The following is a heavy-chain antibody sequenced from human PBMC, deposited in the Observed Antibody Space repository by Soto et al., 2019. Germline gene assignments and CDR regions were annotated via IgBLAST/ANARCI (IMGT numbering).Heavy chain of an antibody. CDR1: GGTFSSYA. Sequence: QVQLVQSGAEVKKPGSSVKVSCKASGGTFSSYAISWVRQAPGQGLEWMGGIIPIFGTANYAQKFQGRVTITADESTSPASMELSSLRSEDTAVYYCARDSYCGGDCLDYWGQGTLVTVSS. CDR2: IIPIFGTA. J-gene: IGHJ4*02. V-gene: IGHV1-69*01. CDR3: ARDSYCGGDCLDY. D-gene: IGHD2-21*02.